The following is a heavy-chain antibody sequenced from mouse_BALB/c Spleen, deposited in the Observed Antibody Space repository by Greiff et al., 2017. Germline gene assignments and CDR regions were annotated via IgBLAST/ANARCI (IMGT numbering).Heavy chain of an antibody. Sequence: EVQLVESGGGLVKPGGSLKLSCAASGFAFSSYDMSWVRQTPEKRLEWVAYISSGGGSTYYPDTVKGRFTISSDNAKNTLYLQMSSLTSEDTAMYYCSRRGYYGSYYFDYWGQGTTLTVSS. J-gene: IGHJ2*01. D-gene: IGHD1-1*01. CDR3: SRRGYYGSYYFDY. CDR1: GFAFSSYD. CDR2: ISSGGGST. V-gene: IGHV5-12-1*01.